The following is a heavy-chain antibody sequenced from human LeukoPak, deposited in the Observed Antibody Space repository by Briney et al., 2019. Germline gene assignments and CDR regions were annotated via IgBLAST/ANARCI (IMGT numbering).Heavy chain of an antibody. V-gene: IGHV1-2*02. CDR1: GYTFTGYC. D-gene: IGHD3-10*01. Sequence: GASVKVSCKASGYTFTGYCMHWVRQAPGQGLEWMGWINPNSGGTNYAQKFQGRVTMTRDTSISTAYMELSRLRSDDTAVYYCARPYYYGSGSSLDPWGQGTLVTVSS. CDR3: ARPYYYGSGSSLDP. CDR2: INPNSGGT. J-gene: IGHJ5*02.